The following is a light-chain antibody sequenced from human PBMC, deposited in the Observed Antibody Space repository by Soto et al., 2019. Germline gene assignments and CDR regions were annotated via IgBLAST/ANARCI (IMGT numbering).Light chain of an antibody. J-gene: IGLJ1*01. CDR1: SSNIGAGYD. CDR3: QSYDSSLSGF. Sequence: QSVLTQPPSVSGAPGQRVTISCTGSSSNIGAGYDVHWYQQLPGTAPKLLIYGNSNRPSGVPDRFSGSKSGTSASLAITGLQAEDEADYYCQSYDSSLSGFSGTGTKVTVL. V-gene: IGLV1-40*01. CDR2: GNS.